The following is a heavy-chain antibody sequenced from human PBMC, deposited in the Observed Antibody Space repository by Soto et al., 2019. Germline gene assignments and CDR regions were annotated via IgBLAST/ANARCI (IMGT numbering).Heavy chain of an antibody. J-gene: IGHJ6*03. V-gene: IGHV3-74*01. CDR3: ARGSWHKFYMDV. CDR2: IDGQGGTT. CDR1: GFTFRDYW. Sequence: EVQLVESGGGLVQPGGSLRLSCAASGFTFRDYWMHWVRQTPGKGLVWVSRIDGQGGTTNYAGSAKGRLTISRDNAKNTVYLQMNSLRPEDTAVYYCARGSWHKFYMDVLGKGTTFPVSS. D-gene: IGHD6-13*01.